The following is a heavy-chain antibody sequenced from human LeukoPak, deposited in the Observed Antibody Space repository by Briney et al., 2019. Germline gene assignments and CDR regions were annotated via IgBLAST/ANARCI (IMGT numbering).Heavy chain of an antibody. CDR2: INRSGSI. J-gene: IGHJ4*01. D-gene: IGHD4-17*01. CDR1: DGSVPSYY. CDR3: ALGDNYGDYEVDY. V-gene: IGHV4-34*01. Sequence: SETLSLTCTVSDGSVPSYYWSWIRQPPGKGLEWIGEINRSGSIYYNPSLKSRLTISVDTSKNQFSLKISSVTAADTAVYYCALGDNYGDYEVDYWGHGTLVTVSS.